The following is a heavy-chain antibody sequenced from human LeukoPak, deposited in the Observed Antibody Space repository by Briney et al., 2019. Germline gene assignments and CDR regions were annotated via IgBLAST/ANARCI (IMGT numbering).Heavy chain of an antibody. CDR1: GDSINSPCY. J-gene: IGHJ4*02. CDR3: ARSFGFWSGYYKY. Sequence: SETLSLTCPVSGDSINSPCYWSWLRQPPGKGLEWIGYIYYSGSTYYNPSLKSRVTISVDTSKNQFSLKLSSVTAADTAVYYCARSFGFWSGYYKYWGQGTLVTVSS. CDR2: IYYSGST. D-gene: IGHD3-3*01. V-gene: IGHV4-30-4*08.